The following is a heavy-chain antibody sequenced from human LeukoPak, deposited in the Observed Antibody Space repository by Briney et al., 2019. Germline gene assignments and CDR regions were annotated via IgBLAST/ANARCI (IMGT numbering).Heavy chain of an antibody. CDR2: INPNSGGT. CDR3: ARSSRIHTAMVYFDY. V-gene: IGHV1-2*04. Sequence: ASVKVSCKASGYTFTGYYMHWVRQAPGQGLEWMGWINPNSGGTNYAQKFQGWVTMTRDTSISTAYMELSRLRSDDTAVYYCARSSRIHTAMVYFDYWGQGTLVTVSS. D-gene: IGHD5-18*01. J-gene: IGHJ4*02. CDR1: GYTFTGYY.